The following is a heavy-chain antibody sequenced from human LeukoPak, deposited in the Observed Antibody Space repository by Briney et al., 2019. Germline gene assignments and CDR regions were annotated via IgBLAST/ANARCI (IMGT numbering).Heavy chain of an antibody. CDR3: ARRLGPLDFAIGY. V-gene: IGHV1-69*13. J-gene: IGHJ4*02. CDR2: IIPIFGTA. CDR1: GYTFTSYD. Sequence: SVKVSCKASGYTFTSYDINWVRQATGQGLEWMGGIIPIFGTANYAQKFQGRVTITADESTSTAYMELSSLRSEDTAVYYCARRLGPLDFAIGYWGQGTLVTVSS. D-gene: IGHD2-21*01.